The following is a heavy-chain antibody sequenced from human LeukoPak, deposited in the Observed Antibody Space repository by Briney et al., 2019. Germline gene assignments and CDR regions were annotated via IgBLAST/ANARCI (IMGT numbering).Heavy chain of an antibody. Sequence: ASVKVSCKASGYTFTGYYMHWVRQAPGQGLEWMGWINPSSGGTNYAQKFQGWVTMTRDTSISTAYMELSRLRSDDTAVYYCARVGADGEQWLEYYFDYWGQGTLVTVSS. D-gene: IGHD6-19*01. CDR3: ARVGADGEQWLEYYFDY. CDR2: INPSSGGT. CDR1: GYTFTGYY. V-gene: IGHV1-2*04. J-gene: IGHJ4*02.